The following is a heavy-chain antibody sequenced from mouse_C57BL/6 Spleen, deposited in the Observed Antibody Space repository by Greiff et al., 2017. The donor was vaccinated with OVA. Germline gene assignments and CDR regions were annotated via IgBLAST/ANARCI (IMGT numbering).Heavy chain of an antibody. CDR2: IRSKSNNYAT. D-gene: IGHD1-1*01. Sequence: EVKLMESGGGLVQPKGSLKLSCAASGFSFTTYAMNWVRQAPGKGLEWVARIRSKSNNYATYYADSVKDRFTISRDDSESMLYLHMKNLKTEDTAVYYCVRHTTVRGYFDVWGTGTTVTVSS. J-gene: IGHJ1*03. CDR3: VRHTTVRGYFDV. V-gene: IGHV10-1*01. CDR1: GFSFTTYA.